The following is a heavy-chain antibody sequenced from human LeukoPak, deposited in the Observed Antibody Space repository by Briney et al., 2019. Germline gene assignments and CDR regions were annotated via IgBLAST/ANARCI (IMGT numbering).Heavy chain of an antibody. CDR3: ARVRYDYVWGSYRYTTYYFDY. D-gene: IGHD3-16*02. CDR1: GYTFTGYY. CDR2: INPNSGGT. J-gene: IGHJ4*02. V-gene: IGHV1-2*02. Sequence: GASVKVSCKASGYTFTGYYMHWVRQAPGQGLEWVGWINPNSGGTNYAQKFQGRVTITRNTSISTAYMELSSLRSEDTAVYYCARVRYDYVWGSYRYTTYYFDYWGQGTLVTVSS.